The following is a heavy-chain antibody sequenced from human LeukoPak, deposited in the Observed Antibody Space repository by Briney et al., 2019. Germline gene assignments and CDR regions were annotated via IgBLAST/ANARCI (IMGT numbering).Heavy chain of an antibody. D-gene: IGHD1-26*01. J-gene: IGHJ4*02. CDR3: ARSNQGSYGVYYFDY. V-gene: IGHV1-69*05. CDR1: GGTFSSYA. CDR2: IIPIFGTA. Sequence: SVKLSCKASGGTFSSYAIGWVRQAPGQGLEWMGRIIPIFGTANYAQKFQGRVTITTDESTSTAYMELSSLRSEDTAVYYCARSNQGSYGVYYFDYWGQGTLVTVSS.